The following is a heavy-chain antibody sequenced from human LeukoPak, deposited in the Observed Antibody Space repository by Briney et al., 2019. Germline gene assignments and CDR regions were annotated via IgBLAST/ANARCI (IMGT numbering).Heavy chain of an antibody. CDR3: APLPGIASAGVDS. CDR1: GVTFSIYS. J-gene: IGHJ4*02. D-gene: IGHD6-13*01. V-gene: IGHV3-30*04. CDR2: ISYDGSNK. Sequence: SGGSLRLSCAASGVTFSIYSMHWVRQAPGKGLEWVTTISYDGSNKYYADSVKGRFTISRDNSKDTLYLQMTSLRVEDTAMYYRAPLPGIASAGVDSWGQGTLVTVSS.